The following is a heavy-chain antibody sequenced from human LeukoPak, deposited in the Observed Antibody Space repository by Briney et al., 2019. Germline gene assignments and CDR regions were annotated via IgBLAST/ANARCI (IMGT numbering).Heavy chain of an antibody. CDR1: GFTFSSYA. CDR2: LSSSGDRT. CDR3: AKDSPRISVTGVEYFDH. Sequence: GGSLRLSCAASGFTFSSYAMSWVRQAPGKGLEWVSALSSSGDRTYFVDSVRGRFTISRDNSKNTFYLQMSSLGVDDTAVYYCAKDSPRISVTGVEYFDHWGQGTLVTVSS. J-gene: IGHJ1*01. V-gene: IGHV3-23*01. D-gene: IGHD4-11*01.